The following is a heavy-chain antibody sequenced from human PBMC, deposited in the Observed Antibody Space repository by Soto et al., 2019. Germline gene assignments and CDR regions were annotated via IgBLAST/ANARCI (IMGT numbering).Heavy chain of an antibody. CDR1: GYTFTSYG. D-gene: IGHD3-10*01. CDR3: ARDLRDYGSGALYGMDV. CDR2: ISAYNGNT. J-gene: IGHJ6*02. V-gene: IGHV1-18*01. Sequence: QVQLVQSGAEVKKPGASVKVSCKASGYTFTSYGISWVRQAPGQGLEWMGWISAYNGNTNYAQKLQGRVTMTTDTSTSTASMELRSLRSDDTAVYYCARDLRDYGSGALYGMDVWGQGTTVTVSS.